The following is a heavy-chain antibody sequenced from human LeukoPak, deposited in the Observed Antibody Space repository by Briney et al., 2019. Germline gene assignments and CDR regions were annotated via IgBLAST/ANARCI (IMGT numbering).Heavy chain of an antibody. CDR2: IHHSGRT. CDR3: ARGVSPKGMGGRRFDY. Sequence: SETLSLTCAVYGGSFSGYYRSWIRQPPGKGLEWIGEIHHSGRTNYNPSLKSRVTISVDTSKNQFSLKLSSVTAADTAVYYCARGVSPKGMGGRRFDYWGQGTLVTVSS. CDR1: GGSFSGYY. D-gene: IGHD1-26*01. J-gene: IGHJ4*02. V-gene: IGHV4-34*01.